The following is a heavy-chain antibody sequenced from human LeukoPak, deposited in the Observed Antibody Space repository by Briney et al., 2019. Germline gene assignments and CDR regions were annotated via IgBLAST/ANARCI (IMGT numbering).Heavy chain of an antibody. CDR1: GFTFSSYA. Sequence: GGSLRLSCAASGFTFSSYAMHWVRQAPGKGLEWVAVISYDGSNKYYADSVKGRFTISRDNSKNTLYLQMNSLRAEDTAVYYCARGRYSSSWCARYSHFDYWGQGTLVTVSS. CDR2: ISYDGSNK. V-gene: IGHV3-30-3*01. D-gene: IGHD6-13*01. CDR3: ARGRYSSSWCARYSHFDY. J-gene: IGHJ4*02.